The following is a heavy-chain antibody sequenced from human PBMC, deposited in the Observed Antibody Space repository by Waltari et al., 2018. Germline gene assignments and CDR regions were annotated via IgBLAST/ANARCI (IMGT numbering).Heavy chain of an antibody. V-gene: IGHV1-69*08. J-gene: IGHJ4*02. CDR2: IIHIFGTA. Sequence: QVQLVQTGAEVKKAGSSVHVSCQASGGTFSIYAVSWVRQAPGQGLEGLGRIIHIFGTANDAQKFQCRVPFTADKSTSTAYMELSSLRSEDTAVYYCAREDYDFWKTPAYFDYWGQGTLVTVSS. CDR1: GGTFSIYA. CDR3: AREDYDFWKTPAYFDY. D-gene: IGHD3-3*01.